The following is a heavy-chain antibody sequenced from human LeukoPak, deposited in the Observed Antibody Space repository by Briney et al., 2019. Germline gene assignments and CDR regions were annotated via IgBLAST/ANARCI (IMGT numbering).Heavy chain of an antibody. J-gene: IGHJ4*02. Sequence: GGSLRLSCAASGFTFSSYAMSWVRQAPGKGLEWVSAISGSGGSTYYADSVKGRFTISRDNSKNMLYLQMNSLRAEDTAVYYCAKPTPGTSVAGCFGYWGQGTLVTVSS. CDR2: ISGSGGST. V-gene: IGHV3-23*01. CDR1: GFTFSSYA. CDR3: AKPTPGTSVAGCFGY. D-gene: IGHD6-19*01.